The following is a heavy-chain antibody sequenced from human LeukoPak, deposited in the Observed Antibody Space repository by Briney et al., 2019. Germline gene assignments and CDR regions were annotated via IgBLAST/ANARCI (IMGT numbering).Heavy chain of an antibody. CDR3: ARLTDGGPALVDY. Sequence: SETLSLTSAVYGGSFSGYYWSWIRQPPGKGLEWIGEINHSGSTNYNPSLKSRVTISVDTSKNQFSLKLSSVTAADTAVYYCARLTDGGPALVDYWGQGTLVTVSS. J-gene: IGHJ4*02. CDR1: GGSFSGYY. D-gene: IGHD4-23*01. CDR2: INHSGST. V-gene: IGHV4-34*01.